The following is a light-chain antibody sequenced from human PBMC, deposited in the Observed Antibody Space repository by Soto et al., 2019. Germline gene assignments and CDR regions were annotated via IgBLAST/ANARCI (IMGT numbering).Light chain of an antibody. J-gene: IGLJ3*02. V-gene: IGLV1-44*01. Sequence: QLVLTQPPSASGTPGQRVIISCSGSSSNIGRDTVNWYRQFPGTAPKLLIYSNNQRPSGVPDRFSGSKSGTSASLAISGLKSEDEADYYCAVWDDSLNGLWVFGGGTKLTVL. CDR1: SSNIGRDT. CDR2: SNN. CDR3: AVWDDSLNGLWV.